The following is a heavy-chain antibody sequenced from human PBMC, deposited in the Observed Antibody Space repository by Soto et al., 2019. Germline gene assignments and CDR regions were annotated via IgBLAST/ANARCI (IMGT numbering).Heavy chain of an antibody. CDR1: GFTFSSYW. CDR3: ARDKFYDYYYYYMDV. CDR2: IKQDGSEK. Sequence: GGSLRLSCAASGFTFSSYWMSWVRQAPGKGLEWVAKIKQDGSEKYYLDSVKGRITISRDNAKNSLYLQMNSLRAEDTAVYYCARDKFYDYYYYYMDVWGKGTTVTVSS. D-gene: IGHD3-16*01. V-gene: IGHV3-7*01. J-gene: IGHJ6*03.